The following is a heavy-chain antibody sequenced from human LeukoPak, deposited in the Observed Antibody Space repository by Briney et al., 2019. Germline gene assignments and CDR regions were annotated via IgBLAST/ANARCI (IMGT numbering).Heavy chain of an antibody. CDR2: ISGSGGST. V-gene: IGHV3-23*01. D-gene: IGHD3-22*01. J-gene: IGHJ4*02. CDR3: AKSSYYDSSGFYREYYFDY. CDR1: GFSFSSYA. Sequence: GGSLRLSCAASGFSFSSYAMSWVRQAPGKGLEWVSSISGSGGSTYYADSVKGRFTISRDNSKNTLYLQMNSLRAEDTAVYYCAKSSYYDSSGFYREYYFDYWGQGTLVTVSS.